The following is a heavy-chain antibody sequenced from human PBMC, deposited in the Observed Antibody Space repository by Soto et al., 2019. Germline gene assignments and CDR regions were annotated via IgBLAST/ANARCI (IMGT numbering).Heavy chain of an antibody. Sequence: QVQLVQSGAEVKKPGSSVKVSCKASGGTFSSYAISWVRQAPGQGLEWMGGIIPIFGTANYAQKFQGRFTITAEKSTSTAYMELSRLRSEDTAVYYCARGDRRIGVYVDYFDYRGQGTLVTVSS. CDR3: ARGDRRIGVYVDYFDY. D-gene: IGHD2-15*01. CDR2: IIPIFGTA. CDR1: GGTFSSYA. J-gene: IGHJ4*02. V-gene: IGHV1-69*06.